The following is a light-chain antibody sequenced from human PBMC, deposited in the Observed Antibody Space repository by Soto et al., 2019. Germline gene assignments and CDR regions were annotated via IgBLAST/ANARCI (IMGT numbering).Light chain of an antibody. V-gene: IGKV3-15*01. CDR2: GAS. CDR3: QQYNSWPS. J-gene: IGKJ1*01. Sequence: EIMMTQSPATLSVSLGERATLSCRASQSVSTDLAWYQQKPGQAPRVLISGASSRATGIPDRFSGSGSGTDFILTISSLQSEDFAVYYCQQYNSWPSFGQGTKV. CDR1: QSVSTD.